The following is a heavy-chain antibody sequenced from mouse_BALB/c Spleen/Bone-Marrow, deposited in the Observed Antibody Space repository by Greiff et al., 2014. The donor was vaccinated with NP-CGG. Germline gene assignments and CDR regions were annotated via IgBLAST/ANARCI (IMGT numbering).Heavy chain of an antibody. D-gene: IGHD2-4*01. CDR3: ARSGDYGGFDY. V-gene: IGHV1-7*01. Sequence: VQLQQSGAELAKPGASVKMSCKASGYTFTSYWVHWVKQRPGQGLDWIGYINPSTGYTEYNQKFKDKATLTADKSSSTAYMQLSSLTSEDSAVYYCARSGDYGGFDYWGQGTTLTVSS. CDR2: INPSTGYT. CDR1: GYTFTSYW. J-gene: IGHJ2*01.